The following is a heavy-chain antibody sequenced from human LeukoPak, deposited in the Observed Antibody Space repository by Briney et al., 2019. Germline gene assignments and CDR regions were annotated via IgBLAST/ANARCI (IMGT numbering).Heavy chain of an antibody. CDR2: IYYSGST. Sequence: SETLSLTCTVSGGSITSYYWSWIRQPPGKGLEWIGYIYYSGSTNYNPSLKSRATISVDTSKNQFSLRLSSVTAADTAVYYCARGAHYYGSGIIRDAFDIWGQGTMVTVSS. D-gene: IGHD3-10*01. CDR1: GGSITSYY. CDR3: ARGAHYYGSGIIRDAFDI. V-gene: IGHV4-59*01. J-gene: IGHJ3*02.